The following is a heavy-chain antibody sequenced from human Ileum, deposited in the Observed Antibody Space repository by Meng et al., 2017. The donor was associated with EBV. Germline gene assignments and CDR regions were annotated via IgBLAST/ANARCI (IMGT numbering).Heavy chain of an antibody. CDR2: ISGYNGNA. D-gene: IGHD6-19*01. Sequence: HLVPSGTEVKNPGASVKVSCKPSGYTFTSYGITWVRQAPGQELECMGWISGYNGNANYAQKLQGRVTMTTDTSTSTVYMVLRSLRSEDTAVYYCARIAGSGWNFDYWGQGTLVTVSS. V-gene: IGHV1-18*01. CDR1: GYTFTSYG. J-gene: IGHJ4*02. CDR3: ARIAGSGWNFDY.